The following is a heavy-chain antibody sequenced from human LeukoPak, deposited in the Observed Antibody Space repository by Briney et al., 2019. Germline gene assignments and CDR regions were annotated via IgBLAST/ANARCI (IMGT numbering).Heavy chain of an antibody. D-gene: IGHD1-14*01. CDR3: AREIDSEDDAFDI. CDR2: ISAYNGNT. Sequence: VASVKVSCKASGYTFTSYGSSWVRQAPGQGLEWMGWISAYNGNTNYAQKLQGRVTMSTDTSTSTAYMELRSLRSDDTAVYYCAREIDSEDDAFDIWGQGTMVTVSS. J-gene: IGHJ3*02. V-gene: IGHV1-18*01. CDR1: GYTFTSYG.